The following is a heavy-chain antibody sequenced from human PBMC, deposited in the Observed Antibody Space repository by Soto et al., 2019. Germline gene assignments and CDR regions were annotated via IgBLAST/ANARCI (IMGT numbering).Heavy chain of an antibody. Sequence: GGSLRLSCSASGFTFSSYAMHWVRQAPGKGLEYVSAISSNGGSTYYADSVKGRFTISRGNSKNTLYLQISSLRAEDTAVYYCVIGSSSWKGDHYYGMDVWGQGTTVTVSS. V-gene: IGHV3-64D*06. CDR1: GFTFSSYA. CDR2: ISSNGGST. J-gene: IGHJ6*02. D-gene: IGHD6-13*01. CDR3: VIGSSSWKGDHYYGMDV.